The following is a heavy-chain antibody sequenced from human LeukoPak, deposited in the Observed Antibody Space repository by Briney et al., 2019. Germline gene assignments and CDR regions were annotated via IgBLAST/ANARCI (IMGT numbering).Heavy chain of an antibody. CDR1: GGSFSGYY. V-gene: IGHV4-34*01. CDR3: ARGQRRNIVVVPAAMRAFDY. J-gene: IGHJ4*02. D-gene: IGHD2-2*01. CDR2: INHSGST. Sequence: KPSETLSLTCAVYGGSFSGYYWSWIRQPPGKGLEWIGEINHSGSTNYNPSLKSRVTISVDTSKNQFSLKLSSVTAADTAVYYCARGQRRNIVVVPAAMRAFDYWGQGTLVTVSS.